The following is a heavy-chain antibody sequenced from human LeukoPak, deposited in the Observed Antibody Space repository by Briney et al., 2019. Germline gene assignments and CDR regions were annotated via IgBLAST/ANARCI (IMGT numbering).Heavy chain of an antibody. CDR1: GGSFSGYY. D-gene: IGHD3-10*01. J-gene: IGHJ6*03. V-gene: IGHV4-34*01. CDR3: ARTYYGSAIYYYYYMDV. CDR2: INHSGST. Sequence: PSETLSLTCAVYGGSFSGYYWSWIRQPPGKGLEWIGEINHSGSTNYNPSLKSRVTISVDTSKNQFSLKLSSVTAADTAVYYCARTYYGSAIYYYYYMDVWGKGTTVTISS.